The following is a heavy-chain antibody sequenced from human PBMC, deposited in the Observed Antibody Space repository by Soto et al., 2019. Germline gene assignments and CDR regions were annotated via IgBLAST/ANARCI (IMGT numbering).Heavy chain of an antibody. Sequence: SETLSLTCTVSGGSISSYYWSWIRQPPGKGLEWIGYIYYSGSTNYNPSLKSRVTTSVDTSKNQFSLKLTSVTAADTAVYYCARHATGGTYPLDYWGQGTLVTVSS. CDR3: ARHATGGTYPLDY. J-gene: IGHJ4*02. V-gene: IGHV4-59*08. CDR1: GGSISSYY. CDR2: IYYSGST. D-gene: IGHD1-26*01.